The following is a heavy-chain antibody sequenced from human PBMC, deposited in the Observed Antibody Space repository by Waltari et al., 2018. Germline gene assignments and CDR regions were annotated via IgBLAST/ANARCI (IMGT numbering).Heavy chain of an antibody. D-gene: IGHD2-15*01. CDR2: IKSKTDGGTT. CDR3: AAGWPFNY. CDR1: GFIFNSAW. J-gene: IGHJ4*02. V-gene: IGHV3-15*07. Sequence: EVQLVESGGGLVKPGGSLRLSCAASGFIFNSAWLTWVRQGPGKGLEWVGRIKSKTDGGTTDYAAPVKGRITISRDDSKNTVFLQMDSLKTEDTAVYYCAAGWPFNYWGRGTLVTVSS.